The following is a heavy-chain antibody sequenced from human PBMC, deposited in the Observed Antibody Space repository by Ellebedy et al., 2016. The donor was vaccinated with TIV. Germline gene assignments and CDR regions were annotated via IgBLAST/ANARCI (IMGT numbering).Heavy chain of an antibody. CDR2: IGGGGGSA. D-gene: IGHD6-13*01. J-gene: IGHJ6*02. CDR3: AKAGIARAGTGGFYYYGKGV. Sequence: PGGSLTLSCTGSAFTFSTYAMPWVRQSPGTGLEWVSVIGGGGGSANYGDFVKGRFTISRDNSKNTLYLQMNSLRAEDTDGYYCAKAGIARAGTGGFYYYGKGVWGQGTTVTVSS. V-gene: IGHV3-23*01. CDR1: AFTFSTYA.